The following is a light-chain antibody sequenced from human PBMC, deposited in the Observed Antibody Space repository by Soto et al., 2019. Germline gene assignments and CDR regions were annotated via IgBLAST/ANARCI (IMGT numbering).Light chain of an antibody. Sequence: DIQMTQSPSTLSGPVGDRVTITCRASQSISSWLAWYQQKPGKAPKLLIYKASSLESGVPSRFSGSGSGTEFTLTISSLQPDDFATYYCQQYNSYPITFGQGTRLEIK. V-gene: IGKV1-5*03. J-gene: IGKJ5*01. CDR3: QQYNSYPIT. CDR2: KAS. CDR1: QSISSW.